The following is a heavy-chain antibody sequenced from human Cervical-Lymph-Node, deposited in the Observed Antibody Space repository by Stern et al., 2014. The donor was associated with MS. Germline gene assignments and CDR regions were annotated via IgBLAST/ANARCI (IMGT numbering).Heavy chain of an antibody. J-gene: IGHJ6*02. V-gene: IGHV4-31*03. CDR2: IYYSGTT. CDR1: GGSISSDNYY. CDR3: ARDHFTTSLDV. D-gene: IGHD2-2*01. Sequence: QVQLQESGPGLVKPSQTLSLTCTVSGGSISSDNYYWTWIRPHPGQGLVWIGHIYYSGTTYYNPSLKSRVSITVDTSKNLFSLRLSSVTAADTAVYYCARDHFTTSLDVWGHGTTVTVSS.